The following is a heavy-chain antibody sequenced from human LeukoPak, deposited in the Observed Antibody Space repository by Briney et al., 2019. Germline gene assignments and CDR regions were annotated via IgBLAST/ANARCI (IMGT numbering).Heavy chain of an antibody. CDR3: AKRGITMIGGV. J-gene: IGHJ6*04. D-gene: IGHD3-10*02. CDR1: GFTFSGYE. V-gene: IGHV3-48*03. CDR2: ISSSGSTI. Sequence: GGSLRLSCAASGFTFSGYEMNWVRQAPGKALEWVSYISSSGSTIYYADSVKGRFTISRDDDKNSLYLLMHRLRAGDTAVYYCAKRGITMIGGVWGKGTTVTISS.